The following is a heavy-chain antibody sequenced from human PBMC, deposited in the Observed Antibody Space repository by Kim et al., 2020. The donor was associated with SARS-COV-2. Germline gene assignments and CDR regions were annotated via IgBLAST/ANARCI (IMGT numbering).Heavy chain of an antibody. V-gene: IGHV4-38-2*02. Sequence: SETLSLTCTVSGYSISSGYYWGWIRQPSGKGLEWIGSIYHSGSIYYNPSLKSRVTISVDTSKNQFFMKLSSVTAADTAVYYCASGRTLLRYCDLYYHYY. CDR1: GYSISSGYY. D-gene: IGHD3-9*01. CDR3: ASGRTLLRYCDLYYHYY. J-gene: IGHJ6*01. CDR2: IYHSGSI.